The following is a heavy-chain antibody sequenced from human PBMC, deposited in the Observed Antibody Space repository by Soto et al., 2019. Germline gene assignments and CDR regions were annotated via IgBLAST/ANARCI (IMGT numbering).Heavy chain of an antibody. CDR3: TRDQF. CDR1: GFKSGGFW. CDR2: IKEDATQK. J-gene: IGHJ4*02. V-gene: IGHV3-7*05. Sequence: GGSMRLSCVGSGFKSGGFWMGWVRQAPGKGLEWVANIKEDATQKNYVDSVRGRFTISRDTATISLYLQMNSLRAEDTAVYYCTRDQFWGQGTLVTVSS.